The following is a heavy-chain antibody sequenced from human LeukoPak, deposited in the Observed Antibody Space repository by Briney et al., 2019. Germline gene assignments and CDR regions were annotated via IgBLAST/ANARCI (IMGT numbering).Heavy chain of an antibody. Sequence: GGSLRLSCTASGFTFSSYAMRWVRQAPGKGLEWVAVIWFDGSSEYYADSVKGRFTISRDNSKNTLYLQMNSLRAEDTAVYYCTRESGSGNYYYDYWGQGTLVTVSS. CDR2: IWFDGSSE. CDR1: GFTFSSYA. V-gene: IGHV3-33*08. D-gene: IGHD3-10*01. CDR3: TRESGSGNYYYDY. J-gene: IGHJ4*02.